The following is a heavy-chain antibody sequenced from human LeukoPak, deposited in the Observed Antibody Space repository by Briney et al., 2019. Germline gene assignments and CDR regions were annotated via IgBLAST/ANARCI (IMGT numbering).Heavy chain of an antibody. CDR1: GGSISSGGYY. Sequence: SETLSLTCTVPGGSISSGGYYWSWIRQHPGTGLEWIGYIYYSGSTYYNPSLKSRVTISVDTSKNQFSLKLSSVTAADTAVYYCARENFVRQQQLCWFDPWGQGTLVTVSS. CDR3: ARENFVRQQQLCWFDP. CDR2: IYYSGST. J-gene: IGHJ5*02. V-gene: IGHV4-31*03. D-gene: IGHD6-13*01.